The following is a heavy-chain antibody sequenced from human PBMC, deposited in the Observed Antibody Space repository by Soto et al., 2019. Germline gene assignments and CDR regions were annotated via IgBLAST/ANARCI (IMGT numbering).Heavy chain of an antibody. CDR2: IIPIFGTA. V-gene: IGHV1-69*06. CDR3: ARTYYYGSGSSYYFDY. J-gene: IGHJ4*02. D-gene: IGHD3-10*01. Sequence: SVKVSCKASGGTFSSYAISWVRQAPGQGLEWMGGIIPIFGTANYAQKFQGRVTITADKSTSTAYMELSSLRSEDTAVYYCARTYYYGSGSSYYFDYWGQGTLVTVSS. CDR1: GGTFSSYA.